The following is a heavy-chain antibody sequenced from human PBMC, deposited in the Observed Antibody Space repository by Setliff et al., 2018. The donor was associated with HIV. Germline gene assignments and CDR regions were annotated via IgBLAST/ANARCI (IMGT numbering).Heavy chain of an antibody. Sequence: ASVKVSCKASGYTFSNYYMHWVRQAPGQGLEWMGIINPSDNRTYYAQKFQGRVTITADEFTSTAYMELSSLRSEDTAVYYCARGGRVVPAATGSNAYDIWGQGAKVTVSS. D-gene: IGHD2-2*01. CDR1: GYTFSNYY. CDR3: ARGGRVVPAATGSNAYDI. J-gene: IGHJ3*02. CDR2: INPSDNRT. V-gene: IGHV1-46*01.